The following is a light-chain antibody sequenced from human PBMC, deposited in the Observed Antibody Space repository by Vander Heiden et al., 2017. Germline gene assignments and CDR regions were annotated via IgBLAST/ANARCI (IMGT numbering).Light chain of an antibody. Sequence: QSALTQPPSASGSPGQSVTISCTGSSSDVGGYNYVSWYQQHPGKAPKLLIYEVTKRPSGVPDRFSGSKSGKTASLTVSGLQADDEASYYCCSYATSNNGFGGGTKLTVL. CDR1: SSDVGGYNY. CDR3: CSYATSNNG. J-gene: IGLJ2*01. CDR2: EVT. V-gene: IGLV2-8*01.